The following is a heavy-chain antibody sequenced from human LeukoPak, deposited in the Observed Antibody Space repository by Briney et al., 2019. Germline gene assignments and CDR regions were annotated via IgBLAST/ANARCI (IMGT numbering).Heavy chain of an antibody. D-gene: IGHD3-3*01. J-gene: IGHJ6*02. CDR3: ATSGITIFGVVRRYGMDV. Sequence: AASVKVSCKVSGYTLTELSMHWVRQAPGKGLEWMGGFDPEDGETIYAQKFQGRVTMTEDTSTDTAYMELSSLRSEDTAVYYCATSGITIFGVVRRYGMDVWGQGTTVTASS. CDR1: GYTLTELS. V-gene: IGHV1-24*01. CDR2: FDPEDGET.